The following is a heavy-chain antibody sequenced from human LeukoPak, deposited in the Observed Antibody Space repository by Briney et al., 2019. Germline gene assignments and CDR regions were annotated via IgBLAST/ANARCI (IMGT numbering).Heavy chain of an antibody. Sequence: GESLKISCKGSGYSFTSYWIGWVRQMPGKGLEWMGIIYPGDSDTRCSPSFQGQVTISADKSISTAYLQWSSLKASDTAMYYWAIHRCYATRHFDCLSLGGAHYFGYWGQGTLVTVSS. D-gene: IGHD3-9*01. CDR1: GYSFTSYW. CDR3: AIHRCYATRHFDCLSLGGAHYFGY. V-gene: IGHV5-51*01. J-gene: IGHJ4*02. CDR2: IYPGDSDT.